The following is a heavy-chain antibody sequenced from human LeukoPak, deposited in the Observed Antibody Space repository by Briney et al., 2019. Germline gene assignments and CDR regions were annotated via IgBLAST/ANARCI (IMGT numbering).Heavy chain of an antibody. CDR1: GYTFTSYY. CDR2: INPSDGRK. V-gene: IGHV1-46*01. J-gene: IGHJ4*02. CDR3: ARVYSSSRGFDY. Sequence: ASVKVSCKASGYTFTSYYMHWVRHAPGQGLGWVGIINPSDGRKSYAQKFQGRVTMTRDMSTSTDYMERSSLRSEDTAVYYCARVYSSSRGFDYWGQGTLVTVSS. D-gene: IGHD6-13*01.